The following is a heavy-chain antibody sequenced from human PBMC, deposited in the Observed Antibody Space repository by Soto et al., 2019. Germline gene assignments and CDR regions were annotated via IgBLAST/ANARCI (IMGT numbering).Heavy chain of an antibody. Sequence: GESLKISCKGSGYNFTSYWISWVRQMPGKGLEWVGIIYPADSETRYSPSFQGQVTISVDKSINTAYLQWSSLKASDTAMYYCARRPWLSGYYDYWGQGTLVTVSS. CDR2: IYPADSET. CDR1: GYNFTSYW. V-gene: IGHV5-51*01. D-gene: IGHD3-22*01. CDR3: ARRPWLSGYYDY. J-gene: IGHJ4*02.